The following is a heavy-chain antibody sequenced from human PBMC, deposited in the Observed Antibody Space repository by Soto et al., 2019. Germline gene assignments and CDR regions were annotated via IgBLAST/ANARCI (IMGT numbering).Heavy chain of an antibody. Sequence: SETLSLTCAVSGGSISSSDWWSWVRQPPGKGLEWVGEIHHSGSTNYNPSLKSRVTISVDESEKQFSLNLNSVTAADTAVYYCARRGSGSYSDYWGQGTLVTVSS. J-gene: IGHJ4*02. CDR3: ARRGSGSYSDY. V-gene: IGHV4-4*02. D-gene: IGHD3-10*01. CDR2: IHHSGST. CDR1: GGSISSSDW.